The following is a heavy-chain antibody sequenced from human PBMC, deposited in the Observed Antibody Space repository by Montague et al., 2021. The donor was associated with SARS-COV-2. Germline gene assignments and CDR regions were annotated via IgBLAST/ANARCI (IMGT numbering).Heavy chain of an antibody. V-gene: IGHV4-39*07. Sequence: SETLSLTCTVSGGSISSSSYYWGWIRQPPGKGLEWIGSIYYSGSTYYNPSLKSRVTISVDTSKNQFSLKLSSVTAADTAVYYCARDMDDYYGSGSYGGMDVWGQGTTVTVSS. CDR2: IYYSGST. CDR1: GGSISSSSYY. D-gene: IGHD3-10*01. J-gene: IGHJ6*02. CDR3: ARDMDDYYGSGSYGGMDV.